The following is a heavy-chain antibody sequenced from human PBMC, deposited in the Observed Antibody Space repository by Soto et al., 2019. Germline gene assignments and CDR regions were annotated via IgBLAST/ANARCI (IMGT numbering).Heavy chain of an antibody. CDR1: GYSFPSSW. D-gene: IGHD3-22*01. CDR2: IDPSDSYT. CDR3: ARRRYYDSSGYDPPGFAP. J-gene: IGHJ5*02. Sequence: GETRKICCKGSGYSFPSSWISWVRQIPGKGREWLGRIDPSDSYTNYSPSFQGHVTISADKSTSTAYLQWSSLKAADTAMYYFARRRYYDSSGYDPPGFAPWGQGTRVTVSS. V-gene: IGHV5-10-1*01.